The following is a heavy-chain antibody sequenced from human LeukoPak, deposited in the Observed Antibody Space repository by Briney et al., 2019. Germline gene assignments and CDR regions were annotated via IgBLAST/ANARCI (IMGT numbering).Heavy chain of an antibody. Sequence: EGSLRLSCAASGFTFSSYSMNWVRQAPGKGLEWVSSISSSSSYIYYADSVKGRFAISRDNAKNPLYLQMNSLRAEDTAVYYCARDPPNYDSSGYYPLNWGQGTLVTVSS. CDR1: GFTFSSYS. V-gene: IGHV3-21*01. J-gene: IGHJ4*02. D-gene: IGHD3-22*01. CDR2: ISSSSSYI. CDR3: ARDPPNYDSSGYYPLN.